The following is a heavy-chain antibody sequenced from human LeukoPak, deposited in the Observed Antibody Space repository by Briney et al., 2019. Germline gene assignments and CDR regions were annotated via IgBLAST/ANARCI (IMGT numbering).Heavy chain of an antibody. CDR2: ISGSGGST. D-gene: IGHD5-18*01. Sequence: PGGSLRLSCAASGFTLSSYAMSWVRQAPGKGLEWDSAISGSGGSTYYADSVKGRFTISRDNSRNTLYLQMNSLRAEGTAVYYCARRIQLWSRPFDYWGQGTLVTVSS. V-gene: IGHV3-23*01. CDR3: ARRIQLWSRPFDY. J-gene: IGHJ4*02. CDR1: GFTLSSYA.